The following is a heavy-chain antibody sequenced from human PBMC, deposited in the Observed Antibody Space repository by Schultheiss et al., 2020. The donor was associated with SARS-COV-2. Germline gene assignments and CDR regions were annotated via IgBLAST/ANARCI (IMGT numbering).Heavy chain of an antibody. CDR3: ARDLRAEVVTAFDS. Sequence: SETLSLTCTVPGGSISSSSYYWGWIRQPPGKGLEWIGSIYYSGSTYYNPSLKSRVTISVDTSQNHFSLRLNSMTAADTAVYYCARDLRAEVVTAFDSWGQGTLVTVSS. J-gene: IGHJ5*01. CDR2: IYYSGST. CDR1: GGSISSSSYY. V-gene: IGHV4-39*02. D-gene: IGHD2-21*02.